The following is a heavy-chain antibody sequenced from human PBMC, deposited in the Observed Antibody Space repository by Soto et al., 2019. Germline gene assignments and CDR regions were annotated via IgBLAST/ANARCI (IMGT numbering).Heavy chain of an antibody. CDR3: ARYRFSGSKWSKFDY. CDR2: IYYSGST. Sequence: LSLTCTVSGVTISSGAYYWSWIRQHPGKGLEWIGNIYYSGSTYYSPSLKSRVAISLDTSKDQFSLRLSSVTAADTAVYYCARYRFSGSKWSKFDYWGQGTLVTSPQ. V-gene: IGHV4-31*03. CDR1: GVTISSGAYY. J-gene: IGHJ4*02. D-gene: IGHD6-13*01.